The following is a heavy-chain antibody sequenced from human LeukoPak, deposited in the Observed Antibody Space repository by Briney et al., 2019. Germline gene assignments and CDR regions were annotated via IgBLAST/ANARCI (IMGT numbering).Heavy chain of an antibody. CDR1: GFTFSSYA. J-gene: IGHJ4*02. CDR2: ISGSGGST. Sequence: GGSLRLSCAASGFTFSSYAMSWVRQAPGKGLEWVSAISGSGGSTYYADSVKGRFTISRDNSKNTLYLQMNSLRAEDTAVYYCAKDGYRENYGDYRDFLLDYWGQGTLVTVSS. CDR3: AKDGYRENYGDYRDFLLDY. D-gene: IGHD4-17*01. V-gene: IGHV3-23*01.